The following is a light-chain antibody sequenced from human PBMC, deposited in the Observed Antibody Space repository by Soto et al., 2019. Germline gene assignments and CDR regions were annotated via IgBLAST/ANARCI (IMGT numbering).Light chain of an antibody. V-gene: IGKV3-15*01. CDR2: GAS. CDR1: QSVSSN. Sequence: EIEMTHFPATLSVSQGERATLSCRASQSVSSNLGWYKQKPGQAPRLLIYGASTRSTGIPARFSGSGSGTEFTLTIRSLQSEDFEVYYCQQYNNWPFTFGHGTKVD. J-gene: IGKJ3*01. CDR3: QQYNNWPFT.